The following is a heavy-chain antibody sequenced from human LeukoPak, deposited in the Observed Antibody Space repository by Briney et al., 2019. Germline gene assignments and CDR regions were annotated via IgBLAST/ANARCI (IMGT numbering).Heavy chain of an antibody. CDR1: GGTFSSYA. D-gene: IGHD2-15*01. Sequence: SVKVSCKASGGTFSSYAISWVRQAPGQGLEWMGRIIPIFGTANYAQKFQGRVTITTDESTSTAYMELSSLRSEDTAVHYCAVVAATTDFDYWGQGTLVTVSS. CDR2: IIPIFGTA. V-gene: IGHV1-69*05. CDR3: AVVAATTDFDY. J-gene: IGHJ4*02.